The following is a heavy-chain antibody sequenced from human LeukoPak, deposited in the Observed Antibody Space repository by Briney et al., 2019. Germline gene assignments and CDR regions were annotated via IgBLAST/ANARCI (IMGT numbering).Heavy chain of an antibody. Sequence: GPVTASDTPSGYTFSGYYMLGVRQAPGQGLEWMGWINPNSGGTKYAQKFQGRVTITRDTSISTAYMELSRLRSDDSAVYYCTRDLLGGSRTFDRWAERPLVTVSS. CDR1: GYTFSGYY. CDR3: TRDLLGGSRTFDR. J-gene: IGHJ5*02. CDR2: INPNSGGT. V-gene: IGHV1-2*02. D-gene: IGHD3-16*01.